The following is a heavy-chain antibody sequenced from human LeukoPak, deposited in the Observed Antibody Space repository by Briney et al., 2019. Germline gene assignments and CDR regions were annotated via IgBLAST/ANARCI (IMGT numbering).Heavy chain of an antibody. D-gene: IGHD3-22*01. CDR2: IYYSGST. CDR1: GGSISSYY. Sequence: SETLSLTCTVSGGSISSYYWSWIRQPPGKGLEWIGYIYYSGSTNYNPSLKSRVTISVDTSKNQFSLKLSSVIAADTAMYYCARVTGYVIEDYFDYWGQGTLVTVSS. CDR3: ARVTGYVIEDYFDY. V-gene: IGHV4-59*01. J-gene: IGHJ4*02.